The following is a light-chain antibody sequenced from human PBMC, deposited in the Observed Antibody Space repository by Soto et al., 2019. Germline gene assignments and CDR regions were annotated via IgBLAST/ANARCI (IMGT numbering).Light chain of an antibody. V-gene: IGKV1-39*01. Sequence: DIQMTQSPSSLSASVGDRVTITCRTSQTITTSLNWYRQKTGKAPDLLIYAASSLQSGIPSRLGGRGYGTDLTITITGMKHEDFETYYCQQNYSLPITFGQGTRLEIK. J-gene: IGKJ5*01. CDR3: QQNYSLPIT. CDR2: AAS. CDR1: QTITTS.